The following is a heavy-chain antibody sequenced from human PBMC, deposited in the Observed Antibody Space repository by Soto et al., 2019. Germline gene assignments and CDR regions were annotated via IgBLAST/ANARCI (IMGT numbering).Heavy chain of an antibody. CDR1: GGSFSGYY. D-gene: IGHD2-15*01. Sequence: QVQLQQWGAGLLKPSETLSLTCAVYGGSFSGYYWSWIRQPPGKGLEWIGEINHSGSTNYNPSLTGRVTIAVDPSKTQLSLKLSSGTAAETAVYYCARGGVVVVAATGWFDPWGQGTLVTVSS. CDR3: ARGGVVVVAATGWFDP. CDR2: INHSGST. J-gene: IGHJ5*02. V-gene: IGHV4-34*01.